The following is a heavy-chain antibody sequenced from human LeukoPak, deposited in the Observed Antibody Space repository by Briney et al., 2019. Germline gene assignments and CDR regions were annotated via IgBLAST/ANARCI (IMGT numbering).Heavy chain of an antibody. Sequence: PSQTLSLTCAISGDSVSSNSAAWNWIRQSPSRGLEWLGRTYYRSKWYNDYAVSVKSRITINPDTSKNQFSLQLNSVTPEDTAVYYCARLRSVAEEGALDYYYYMDVWGKGTTVTISS. V-gene: IGHV6-1*01. J-gene: IGHJ6*03. CDR1: GDSVSSNSAA. D-gene: IGHD1-14*01. CDR3: ARLRSVAEEGALDYYYYMDV. CDR2: TYYRSKWYN.